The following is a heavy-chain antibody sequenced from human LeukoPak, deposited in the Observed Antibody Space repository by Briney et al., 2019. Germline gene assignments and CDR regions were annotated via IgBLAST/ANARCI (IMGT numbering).Heavy chain of an antibody. D-gene: IGHD3-10*01. V-gene: IGHV3-53*01. J-gene: IGHJ4*02. Sequence: GGSLRLSCAASGFTVSYNYMSWARQAPGKGLEWVSVIYSGGYTYYADSVKGRFTISRDNSKNTLYLQMNTLRAEDTAVYYCASGHYGSGSLDYWGQGTLVTVSS. CDR2: IYSGGYT. CDR3: ASGHYGSGSLDY. CDR1: GFTVSYNY.